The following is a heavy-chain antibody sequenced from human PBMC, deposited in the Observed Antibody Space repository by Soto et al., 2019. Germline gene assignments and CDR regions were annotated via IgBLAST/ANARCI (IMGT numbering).Heavy chain of an antibody. CDR2: FDPEDGET. V-gene: IGHV1-24*01. J-gene: IGHJ4*02. CDR3: ATDRYLAGSGSIFDY. D-gene: IGHD3-10*01. Sequence: ASVKVCCKVSGYTLNELSIQWVRQAHGKGLEWMGGFDPEDGETIYAQKFQGRVTMTEDTSTDTAYMELSSLRSEDTAVYYCATDRYLAGSGSIFDYWGQGTLVTVSS. CDR1: GYTLNELS.